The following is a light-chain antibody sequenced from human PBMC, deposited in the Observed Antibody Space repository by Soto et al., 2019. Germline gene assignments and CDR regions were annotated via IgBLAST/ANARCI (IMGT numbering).Light chain of an antibody. CDR1: SGHSSYA. CDR2: LNSDGSH. Sequence: QSVLTQSPSASASLGASVKLTCTLSSGHSSYAIAWHQQQPEKGPRYLMNLNSDGSHTKGDGIPDRFSGSSSGAERYLTIASLQSEDEADYYCQTWGTGIKWVFGGGTKLTVL. V-gene: IGLV4-69*01. CDR3: QTWGTGIKWV. J-gene: IGLJ3*02.